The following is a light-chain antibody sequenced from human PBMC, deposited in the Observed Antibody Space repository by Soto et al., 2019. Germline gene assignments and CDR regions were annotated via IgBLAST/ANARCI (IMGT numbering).Light chain of an antibody. V-gene: IGKV3-11*01. CDR3: QQGSNWPPGLT. Sequence: EIVLTQSPATLSLSPGERATLSCRASQSVSSYLAWYQQKPGQAPSLLIYDASNRATGIPARFSGSGSGTDFTLTISSLEPEDFAVYYCQQGSNWPPGLTVGGGTKVDIK. J-gene: IGKJ4*01. CDR2: DAS. CDR1: QSVSSY.